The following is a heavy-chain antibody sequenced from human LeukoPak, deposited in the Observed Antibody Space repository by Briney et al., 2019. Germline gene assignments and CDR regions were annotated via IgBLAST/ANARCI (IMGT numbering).Heavy chain of an antibody. D-gene: IGHD4-17*01. CDR1: GFTFSSYS. CDR2: ISSSSSYI. Sequence: PGGSLRLSCAASGFTFSSYSMNWVRQAPGKGLEWVSSISSSSSYIYYADSVKGRFTISRDNAKNSLYLQMNSLRAEDTAVYYCAREVWGQDGDYETDYWGQGTLVTVSS. J-gene: IGHJ4*02. CDR3: AREVWGQDGDYETDY. V-gene: IGHV3-21*01.